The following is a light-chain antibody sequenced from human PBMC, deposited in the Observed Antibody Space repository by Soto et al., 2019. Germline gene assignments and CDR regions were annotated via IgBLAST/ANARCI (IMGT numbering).Light chain of an antibody. J-gene: IGLJ1*01. CDR1: GSDIAGYNY. Sequence: QSALTQPASVSGSLGQSITISCTGTGSDIAGYNYISWYQQHPGKAPKLMIYEVTIRPSGISNRFSGSKSGNTASLTISGLQSEDEADYFCTSFTSTSSLYVFGTGTKLTVL. V-gene: IGLV2-14*01. CDR2: EVT. CDR3: TSFTSTSSLYV.